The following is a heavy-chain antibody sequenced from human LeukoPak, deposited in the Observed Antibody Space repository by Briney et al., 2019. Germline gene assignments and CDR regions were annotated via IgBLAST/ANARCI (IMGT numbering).Heavy chain of an antibody. Sequence: SETQSLTCTVSGGSISSSSYYWGWIRQPPGKGLEWIGSIYYSGSTYYNPSLKSRVTISVDTSKNQFSLKLNSVTDADTAMYYCARDGCSSSSCYSWFDPWGQGTLVTVSS. D-gene: IGHD2-2*02. CDR2: IYYSGST. V-gene: IGHV4-39*07. CDR1: GGSISSSSYY. CDR3: ARDGCSSSSCYSWFDP. J-gene: IGHJ5*02.